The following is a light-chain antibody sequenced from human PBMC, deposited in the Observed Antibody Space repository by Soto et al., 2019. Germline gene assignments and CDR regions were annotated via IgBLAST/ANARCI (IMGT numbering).Light chain of an antibody. Sequence: QSALTQPASVSGSPGQSITISCTGTSSDVGGYNSVSWYQQHPGKDPKLMIYDVSNRPSGVSNRFSGSKSGNTASLTISGLQAEDEADYYCSSYTSSSTVLFGGGTKLTVL. J-gene: IGLJ2*01. CDR2: DVS. CDR1: SSDVGGYNS. CDR3: SSYTSSSTVL. V-gene: IGLV2-14*01.